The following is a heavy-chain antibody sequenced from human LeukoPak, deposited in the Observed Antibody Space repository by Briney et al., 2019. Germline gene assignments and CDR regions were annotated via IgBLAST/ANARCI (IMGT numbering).Heavy chain of an antibody. CDR1: GGSFSGYY. D-gene: IGHD2-2*01. CDR3: ARPNIVVVPAARRVDYYMDV. CDR2: INHSGST. Sequence: SETLSLTCAVYGGSFSGYYWSWIRQPPGKGLEWIGEINHSGSTNYNPSLKSRVTISVDTSKNQFSLKLSSVTAADTAVYYCARPNIVVVPAARRVDYYMDVWGQGTMVTVSS. J-gene: IGHJ6*03. V-gene: IGHV4-34*01.